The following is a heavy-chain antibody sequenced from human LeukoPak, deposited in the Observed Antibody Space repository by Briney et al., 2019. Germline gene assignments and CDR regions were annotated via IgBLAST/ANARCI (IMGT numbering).Heavy chain of an antibody. Sequence: PSETLSLTCTVSGDSISSYYWSWIRQPPGKGLEWIGYIYYSGSTNYNPSLKSRVTISVDTSKNQFSLKLSSVTAADTAVYYCARVSVIVGARDPGAFDIWGQGTMVTVSS. CDR3: ARVSVIVGARDPGAFDI. D-gene: IGHD1-26*01. CDR1: GDSISSYY. CDR2: IYYSGST. V-gene: IGHV4-59*01. J-gene: IGHJ3*02.